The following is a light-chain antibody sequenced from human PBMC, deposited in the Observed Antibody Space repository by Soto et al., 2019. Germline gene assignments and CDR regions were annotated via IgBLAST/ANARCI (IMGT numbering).Light chain of an antibody. J-gene: IGKJ1*01. Sequence: AIQMTQSPSSLSASVGDRVTITCRASQGIRNDLGWYQQRPGKAPKLLIYATSNLQTGVPSRFSGSGSGTDFIITINSLQPEDFATYSCLQDYSYPRTFGQGTKVEIK. V-gene: IGKV1-6*01. CDR1: QGIRND. CDR2: ATS. CDR3: LQDYSYPRT.